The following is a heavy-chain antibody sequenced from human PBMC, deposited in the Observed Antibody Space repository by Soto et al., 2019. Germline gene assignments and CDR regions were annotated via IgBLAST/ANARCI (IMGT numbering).Heavy chain of an antibody. Sequence: QVQLVQSGGEVKKPGASVMVSCKASDYIFTSYGISWVRQAPGQGLEWVGWISAYNGDTNYAQRFQGRVTVTTDTSTSTTYMELMSLRSDDTAVYYCARAGDALDFWGQGTMVTVSS. J-gene: IGHJ3*01. CDR3: ARAGDALDF. D-gene: IGHD7-27*01. CDR2: ISAYNGDT. V-gene: IGHV1-18*01. CDR1: DYIFTSYG.